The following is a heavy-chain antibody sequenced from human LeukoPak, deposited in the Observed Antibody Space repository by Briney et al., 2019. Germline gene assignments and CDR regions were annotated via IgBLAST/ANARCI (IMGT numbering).Heavy chain of an antibody. J-gene: IGHJ4*02. CDR3: ARGNNSDY. CDR1: GFTFSDHY. Sequence: GGSLRLSCAASGFTFSDHYMSWIRQAPGKGLEWFSYISSSATTKYYADSVKGRFSISRDNAKNSLYLQMNSLRAEDTAVYYCARGNNSDYWGQGTLVTVSS. CDR2: ISSSATTK. V-gene: IGHV3-11*01.